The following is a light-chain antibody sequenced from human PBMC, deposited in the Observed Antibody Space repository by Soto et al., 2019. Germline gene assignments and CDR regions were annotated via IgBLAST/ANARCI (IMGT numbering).Light chain of an antibody. CDR1: SSDVGGFEY. Sequence: QSVLRQPASGSGSPGQSITISCTGTSSDVGGFEYVSWYQHQPGKAPKLIIYDVTKRPSGVSNRFSGSKSGNTASLTISGIQAEDEGDYYCGSITRSSTSVFGTGTKLTVL. CDR3: GSITRSSTSV. V-gene: IGLV2-14*01. CDR2: DVT. J-gene: IGLJ1*01.